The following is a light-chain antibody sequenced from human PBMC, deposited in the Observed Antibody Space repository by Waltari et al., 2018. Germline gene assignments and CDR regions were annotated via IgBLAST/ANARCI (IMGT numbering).Light chain of an antibody. CDR1: QTIISW. J-gene: IGKJ1*01. Sequence: DIQMTQSPSTLSASIGDRVTITCRASQTIISWLAWYQQKPGQAPRLLIYRATALETGVPSRFRGTGSGTEFTLTINGLQPDDSATYFCQQYVSFWSFGQGTKVEVK. CDR2: RAT. V-gene: IGKV1-5*03. CDR3: QQYVSFWS.